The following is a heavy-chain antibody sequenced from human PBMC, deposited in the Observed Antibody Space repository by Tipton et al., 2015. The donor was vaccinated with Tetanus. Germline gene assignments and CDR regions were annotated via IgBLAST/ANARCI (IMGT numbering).Heavy chain of an antibody. V-gene: IGHV4-30-2*04. CDR3: ARSKLLWFGESLSGFDS. J-gene: IGHJ4*02. CDR2: IYHSGSP. Sequence: SGGSITSGAYLWGWIRQPPGKGLEWIGYIYHSGSPYYNPSLKSRVTLSVDTSMNQFSLQLSSATAADTGVYYCARSKLLWFGESLSGFDSWGQGTLVTVSS. D-gene: IGHD3-10*01. CDR1: GGSITSGAYL.